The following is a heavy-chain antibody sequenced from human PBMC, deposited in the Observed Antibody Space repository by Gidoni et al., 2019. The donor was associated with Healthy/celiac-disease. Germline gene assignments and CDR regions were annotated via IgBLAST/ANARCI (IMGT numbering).Heavy chain of an antibody. CDR3: ARGALELRDSSGWFTANPRLYYGMDV. CDR2: IYYSGST. Sequence: QLQLQESGPGLVKPSETLSLTCTVSGGSISSSSYYWGWIRQPPGKGLEWIGSIYYSGSTYYNPSLKSRVTISVDTSKNQFSLKLSSVTAADTAVYYCARGALELRDSSGWFTANPRLYYGMDVWGQGTTVTVSS. D-gene: IGHD6-19*01. CDR1: GGSISSSSYY. J-gene: IGHJ6*02. V-gene: IGHV4-39*07.